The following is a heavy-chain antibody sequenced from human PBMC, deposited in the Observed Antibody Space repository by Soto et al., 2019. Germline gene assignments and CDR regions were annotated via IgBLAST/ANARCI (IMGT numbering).Heavy chain of an antibody. Sequence: QLQLQESGSGLVKPSQTLSLTCAVSGGSISSGGYSWSWIRQPPGKGLEWIGYIYHSGSTYYNPYLKRRVTIAVNKSKNHFSLKLSSVTAADTAVYYCARAHYGDYGYGMDVWGQGTAVTVSS. CDR2: IYHSGST. J-gene: IGHJ6*02. D-gene: IGHD4-17*01. CDR1: GGSISSGGYS. CDR3: ARAHYGDYGYGMDV. V-gene: IGHV4-30-2*01.